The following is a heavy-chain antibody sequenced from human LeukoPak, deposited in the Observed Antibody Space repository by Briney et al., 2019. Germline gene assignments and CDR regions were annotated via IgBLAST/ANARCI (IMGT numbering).Heavy chain of an antibody. D-gene: IGHD3-9*01. V-gene: IGHV4-34*01. Sequence: SETLSLTCAVYGGPFSGYYWSWIRQPPGKGLEWIGEINHSGSTNYNPSLRSRVTISVDTSKNQFSLKLSSVTAADTAVYYCARGGNYDILTGYYITLNWFDPWGQGTLVTVSS. J-gene: IGHJ5*02. CDR1: GGPFSGYY. CDR3: ARGGNYDILTGYYITLNWFDP. CDR2: INHSGST.